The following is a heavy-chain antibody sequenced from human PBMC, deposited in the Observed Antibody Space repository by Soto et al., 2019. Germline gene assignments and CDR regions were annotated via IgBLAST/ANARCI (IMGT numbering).Heavy chain of an antibody. J-gene: IGHJ6*02. CDR1: GYIFVNYG. CDR2: ISPYTGNT. D-gene: IGHD3-16*01. V-gene: IGHV1-18*01. Sequence: QVQLVQSGDEVKKPGASVKVSCKASGYIFVNYGIAWVRQAPGQGLEWMGRISPYTGNTHSATKVQGRLTMTTDTASSTVYLDLGRLTSDDTAVYYCVMVDNYVTPTPQDVWGPGTTGTGSS. CDR3: VMVDNYVTPTPQDV.